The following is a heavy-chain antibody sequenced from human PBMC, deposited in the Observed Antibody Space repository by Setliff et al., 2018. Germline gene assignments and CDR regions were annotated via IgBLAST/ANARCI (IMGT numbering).Heavy chain of an antibody. D-gene: IGHD2-15*01. V-gene: IGHV4-4*02. Sequence: PSETLSLTCTVSGGSISSSNWWTWVRQPPGKGLEWIGEIYHSGSINYNPSLKSRVTMSVDKSKNQFSLKLTSVTAADTAVYYCARASVVHAIAVGYWGQGTLVTAPQ. J-gene: IGHJ4*02. CDR2: IYHSGSI. CDR3: ARASVVHAIAVGY. CDR1: GGSISSSNW.